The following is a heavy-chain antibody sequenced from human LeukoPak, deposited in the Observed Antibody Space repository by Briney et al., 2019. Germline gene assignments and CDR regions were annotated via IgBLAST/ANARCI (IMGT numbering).Heavy chain of an antibody. D-gene: IGHD6-19*01. V-gene: IGHV3-30*02. CDR1: GFTFSSYG. Sequence: GGSLRLSCAASGFTFSSYGMHWVRQAPGKGLEWVAFIRYDGSNKYYADSVKGRFTISRDNAKNSLYLQMNSLRAEDTAVYYCASTIQWLAPFGYWGQGTLVTVSS. J-gene: IGHJ4*02. CDR3: ASTIQWLAPFGY. CDR2: IRYDGSNK.